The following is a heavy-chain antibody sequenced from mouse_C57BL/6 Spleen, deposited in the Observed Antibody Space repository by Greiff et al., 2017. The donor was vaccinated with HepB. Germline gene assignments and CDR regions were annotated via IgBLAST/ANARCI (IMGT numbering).Heavy chain of an antibody. J-gene: IGHJ2*01. CDR1: GFTFSSYA. CDR2: ISDGGSYT. Sequence: EVKVVESGGGLVKPGGSLKLSCAASGFTFSSYAMSWVRQTPEKRLEWVATISDGGSYTYYPDNVKGRFTISRDNAKNNLYLQMSHLKSEDTAMYYCARDRLSPLDYWGQGTTLTVSS. CDR3: ARDRLSPLDY. V-gene: IGHV5-4*01.